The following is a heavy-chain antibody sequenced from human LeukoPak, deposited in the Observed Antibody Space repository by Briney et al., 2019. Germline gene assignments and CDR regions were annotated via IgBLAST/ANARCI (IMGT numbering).Heavy chain of an antibody. D-gene: IGHD6-13*01. V-gene: IGHV3-21*06. J-gene: IGHJ4*02. CDR3: ARDAGAGFDY. CDR2: ISSTSNEI. Sequence: PGGSLRLSCAASGFTFSTYNMNWVRQAPGKGLERISYISSTSNEIYYVDSVKGRFTISRDDAKNSLYLQMNSLSAEDTAVYYCARDAGAGFDYWGQGALVTVSS. CDR1: GFTFSTYN.